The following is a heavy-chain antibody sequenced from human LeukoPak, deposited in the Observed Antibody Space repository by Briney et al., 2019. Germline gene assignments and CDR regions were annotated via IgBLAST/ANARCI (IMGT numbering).Heavy chain of an antibody. J-gene: IGHJ4*02. V-gene: IGHV3-30*18. CDR1: GFTFSSYG. CDR2: ISYDGSNK. CDR3: AKEGIARCFDY. D-gene: IGHD6-13*01. Sequence: PGRSLRLSCAASGFTFSSYGMHWVRQAPGKGLEWVAVISYDGSNKYYADSVKGRFTISRDNSKNTLYLQMNSLRAEDTAVYYCAKEGIARCFDYWGQGTLVTVSS.